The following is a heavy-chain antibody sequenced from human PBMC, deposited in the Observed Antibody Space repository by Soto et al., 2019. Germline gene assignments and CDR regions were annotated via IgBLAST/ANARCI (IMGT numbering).Heavy chain of an antibody. J-gene: IGHJ5*02. CDR3: ARSPRAAAALNWFDP. Sequence: LRLSCAASGFTFRSYAMNWVRQAPGKGPEWVSGISGSGDSTYHANSVKGRFTISRDNSKNTLYLQVNSLRVDDTAVYYCARSPRAAAALNWFDPWGQGTLVTVSS. V-gene: IGHV3-23*01. D-gene: IGHD6-13*01. CDR2: ISGSGDST. CDR1: GFTFRSYA.